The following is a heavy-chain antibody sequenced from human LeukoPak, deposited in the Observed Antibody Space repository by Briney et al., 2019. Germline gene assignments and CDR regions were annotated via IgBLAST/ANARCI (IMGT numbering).Heavy chain of an antibody. J-gene: IGHJ3*02. D-gene: IGHD5-12*01. Sequence: PSETLSLTCAVYGGSFSGYYWSWIRQPPGKGLEWIGEINHSGSTNYNPSLKSRVTISVDTSKNQFSLKLSSVTAADTAVYYCARAPTWINAFDIWGQGTVVTVSS. V-gene: IGHV4-34*01. CDR2: INHSGST. CDR1: GGSFSGYY. CDR3: ARAPTWINAFDI.